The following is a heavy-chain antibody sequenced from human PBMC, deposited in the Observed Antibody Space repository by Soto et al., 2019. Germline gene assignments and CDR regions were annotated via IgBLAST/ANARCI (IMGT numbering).Heavy chain of an antibody. CDR1: GFTFSSYA. V-gene: IGHV3-23*01. Sequence: EVQLLESGGGLVQPGGSLRLSCAASGFTFSSYAMSWVRQAPGKGLEWVSAISGSGGSTYYADSVKGRFTISRDNSNNTLYLQMNSLRAEDTAVYYCAKSTVTKYYYYYYMDVWGKGTTVTVSS. CDR2: ISGSGGST. J-gene: IGHJ6*03. D-gene: IGHD4-4*01. CDR3: AKSTVTKYYYYYYMDV.